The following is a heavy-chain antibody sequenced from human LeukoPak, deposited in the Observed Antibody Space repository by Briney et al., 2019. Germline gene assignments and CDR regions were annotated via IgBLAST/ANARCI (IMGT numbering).Heavy chain of an antibody. J-gene: IGHJ6*02. Sequence: ASVKVSCKASGGTFSSYAISWVRQAPGQGLEWMGRIIPIFGIANYAQKFQGRVTITADKSTSTAYMELSSLRSEDTAVYYCARGHYDFWSGYRYYYYYGMDVWGQETTVTVSS. CDR3: ARGHYDFWSGYRYYYYYGMDV. CDR2: IIPIFGIA. V-gene: IGHV1-69*04. CDR1: GGTFSSYA. D-gene: IGHD3-3*01.